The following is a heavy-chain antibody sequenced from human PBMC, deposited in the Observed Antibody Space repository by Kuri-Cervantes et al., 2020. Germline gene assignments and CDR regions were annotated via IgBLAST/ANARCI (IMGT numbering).Heavy chain of an antibody. D-gene: IGHD2-21*01. V-gene: IGHV1-3*01. J-gene: IGHJ4*02. CDR2: INAGNGNT. CDR1: GYTFTSYA. Sequence: ASVKVSCKASGYTFTSYAMHWVRQAPGQRLEWMGWINAGNGNTKYSQKFQGRVTITRDTSASTAYMELSSLRSEDTAVYYCARGLGGESYSGFFDYWGQGTLVTVSS. CDR3: ARGLGGESYSGFFDY.